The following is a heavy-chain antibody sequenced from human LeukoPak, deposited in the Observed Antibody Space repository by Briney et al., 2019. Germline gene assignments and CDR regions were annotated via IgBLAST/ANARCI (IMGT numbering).Heavy chain of an antibody. V-gene: IGHV4-39*07. CDR1: GGSISSSSYY. CDR2: IYYSGST. J-gene: IGHJ4*02. CDR3: ARGERVTMIVHFDY. D-gene: IGHD3-22*01. Sequence: SETLSLTCTVSGGSISSSSYYWGWIRQPPGKGLEWIGSIYYSGSTYYNPSLKSRVTISVDTSKNQFSLKLSSVTAADTAVYYCARGERVTMIVHFDYWGQGTLVTVSS.